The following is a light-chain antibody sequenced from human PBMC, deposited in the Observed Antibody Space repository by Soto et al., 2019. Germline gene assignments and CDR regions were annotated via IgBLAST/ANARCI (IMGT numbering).Light chain of an antibody. J-gene: IGLJ1*01. Sequence: QSALTQPPSASGSPGQSVTISCTGTSSDVGGYKYVSWYQQHPGKAPKLMIFEVNKRPSGVPDRFSGSKSGNTASLTVSGLQAPDEADYYRSSYAGINNLGVFGTGTKVTVL. V-gene: IGLV2-8*01. CDR3: SSYAGINNLGV. CDR1: SSDVGGYKY. CDR2: EVN.